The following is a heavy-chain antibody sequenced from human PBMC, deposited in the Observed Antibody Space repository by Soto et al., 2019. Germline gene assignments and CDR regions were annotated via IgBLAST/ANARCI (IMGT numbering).Heavy chain of an antibody. CDR2: ISYDGDNK. CDR1: GFTFSSYA. CDR3: ARDFVRYNYGYAQDF. Sequence: QVQLVESGGGVVQPGRSLRLSCAASGFTFSSYAMHWVRQAPGKGLEWMAVISYDGDNKYYADSVKGRVTISRDNSKNTLYLQMNSLRAEDTAVYYYARDFVRYNYGYAQDFWGQGTLVTVSS. J-gene: IGHJ4*02. D-gene: IGHD5-18*01. V-gene: IGHV3-30-3*01.